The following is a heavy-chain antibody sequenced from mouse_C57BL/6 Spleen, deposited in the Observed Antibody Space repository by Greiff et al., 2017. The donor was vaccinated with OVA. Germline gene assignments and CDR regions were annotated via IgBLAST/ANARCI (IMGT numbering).Heavy chain of an antibody. J-gene: IGHJ3*01. CDR2: ITPNNGGT. CDR3: ARWGGGSWFAY. V-gene: IGHV1-26*01. Sequence: EVQLQQSGPELVKPGASVKLSCKASGYTFTDYYMNWVKQSHGKSLEWIGDITPNNGGTSYNQKFKGKATLTVDKYSSTAYMELRSLTSEDSSVYGCARWGGGSWFAYWGQGTLVTVSA. CDR1: GYTFTDYY.